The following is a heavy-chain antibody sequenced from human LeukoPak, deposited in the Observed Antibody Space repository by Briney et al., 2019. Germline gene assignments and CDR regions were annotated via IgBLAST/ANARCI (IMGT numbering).Heavy chain of an antibody. CDR1: GGSFSGYY. CDR3: ARDSGRGRFYGLLDAFDI. J-gene: IGHJ3*02. V-gene: IGHV4-34*01. CDR2: INHSGST. Sequence: SETLSLTCAVYGGSFSGYYWSWIRQPPGKGLEWIGEINHSGSTNYNPSLKSRVTISVDTSKNQFSLKLSSVTAADTAVYYCARDSGRGRFYGLLDAFDIWGQGTMVTVSS. D-gene: IGHD1-26*01.